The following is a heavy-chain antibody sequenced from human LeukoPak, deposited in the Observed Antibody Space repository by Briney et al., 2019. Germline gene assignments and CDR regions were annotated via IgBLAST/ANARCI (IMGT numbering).Heavy chain of an antibody. CDR1: GFTFSSYW. J-gene: IGHJ4*02. V-gene: IGHV3-74*01. CDR2: INSDGSST. D-gene: IGHD2-2*01. CDR3: ASHCSSTSYLDY. Sequence: PGGSLRLSCAVSGFTFSSYWMHWVRQAPGRGLVWVSRINSDGSSTSYADSVKGRFTISRDNAKNTLYLQMNSLRVEDTAVYYCASHCSSTSYLDYWGQGTLVTVSS.